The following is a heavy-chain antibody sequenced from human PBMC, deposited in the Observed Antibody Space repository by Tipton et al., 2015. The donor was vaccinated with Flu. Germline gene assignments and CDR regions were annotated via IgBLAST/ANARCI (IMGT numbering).Heavy chain of an antibody. J-gene: IGHJ3*02. CDR1: GGSISSYY. D-gene: IGHD2-2*01. CDR2: IYYSGST. V-gene: IGHV4-59*01. CDR3: AVPFGNPGAFDI. Sequence: TLSLTCAVYGGSISSYYWSWIRQPPRKGLEWIGDIYYSGSTNYNPSLKSRVTISVDTSKNQFSLKLSSVTAADTAVYYCAVPFGNPGAFDIWGQGTMVTVSS.